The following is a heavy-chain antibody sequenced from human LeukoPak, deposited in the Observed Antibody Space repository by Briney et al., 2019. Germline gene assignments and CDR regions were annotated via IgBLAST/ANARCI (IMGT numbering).Heavy chain of an antibody. D-gene: IGHD4-11*01. Sequence: GGSLRLSCAASGFTFSSYSMTWVRQAPGKGLEWVSSISSSSSYIYYADSVKGRFTISRDNAKNSLYLQMNSLRAEDTAVYYCAREPDLYSNFDYWGQGTLVTVSS. CDR3: AREPDLYSNFDY. CDR1: GFTFSSYS. V-gene: IGHV3-21*01. J-gene: IGHJ4*02. CDR2: ISSSSSYI.